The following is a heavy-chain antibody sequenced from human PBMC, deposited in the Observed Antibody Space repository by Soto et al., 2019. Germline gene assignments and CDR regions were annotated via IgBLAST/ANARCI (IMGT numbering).Heavy chain of an antibody. D-gene: IGHD5-12*01. V-gene: IGHV1-69*02. J-gene: IGHJ4*02. CDR1: GGTFSNDI. CDR2: IVLLLNIA. Sequence: QVQLVQSGAEVKKPGSSVKVSCESSGGTFSNDIITWVRQAPGQGLEWMGRIVLLLNIANYAQKFQGRVTITADKSTGKAYMELNSLTSEDTAAYYCVKNSPIGSTFSGYDGIDYWGQGTLVTVSS. CDR3: VKNSPIGSTFSGYDGIDY.